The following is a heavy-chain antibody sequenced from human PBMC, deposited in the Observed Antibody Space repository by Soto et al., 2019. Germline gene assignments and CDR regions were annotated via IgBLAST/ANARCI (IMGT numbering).Heavy chain of an antibody. V-gene: IGHV3-33*01. D-gene: IGHD3-22*01. CDR3: ATHYYDSTGYPTPGY. CDR1: GFTFSSYG. J-gene: IGHJ4*02. Sequence: GGSLRLSCAASGFTFSSYGMHWVRQAPGKGLEWVAVIWYDGSNKYYADSVKGRFTISRDNSKNTLYLQMNSLRAEDTAVYYCATHYYDSTGYPTPGYWGQGTLVTVSS. CDR2: IWYDGSNK.